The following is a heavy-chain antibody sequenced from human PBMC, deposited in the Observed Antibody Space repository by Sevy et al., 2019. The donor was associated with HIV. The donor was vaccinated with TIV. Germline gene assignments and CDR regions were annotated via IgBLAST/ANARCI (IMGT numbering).Heavy chain of an antibody. CDR2: LSFACGRI. V-gene: IGHV3-23*01. Sequence: GGSLRLSCVASGFTFSKYSMSWVRQTPGKGLEWVSTLSFACGRINYADSVKGRFTMSRDDSRNTFYLQMDSLRAEDTAIYYCAREGCSKPHDYRGQGTLVTVS. J-gene: IGHJ4*02. D-gene: IGHD2-2*01. CDR1: GFTFSKYS. CDR3: AREGCSKPHDY.